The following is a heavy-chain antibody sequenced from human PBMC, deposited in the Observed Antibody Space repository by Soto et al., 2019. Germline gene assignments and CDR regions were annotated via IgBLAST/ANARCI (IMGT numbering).Heavy chain of an antibody. J-gene: IGHJ4*02. CDR2: ISASGVST. V-gene: IGHV3-23*01. CDR1: GFIFNNYA. Sequence: EVQLLDSGGGLAQPGGSLRVSCAASGFIFNNYAMNWVRQAPGEGLEWVAGISASGVSTYYAYSVKGQFIIPRDNSKNPLFLQVNSLRAEDTGRYYGANVRIRPNHFDYWGLGTLVTVSS. D-gene: IGHD3-10*01. CDR3: ANVRIRPNHFDY.